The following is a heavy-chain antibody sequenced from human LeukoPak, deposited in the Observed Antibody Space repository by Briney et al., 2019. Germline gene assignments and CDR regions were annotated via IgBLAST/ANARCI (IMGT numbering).Heavy chain of an antibody. V-gene: IGHV3-30*02. CDR1: GFIFNIHG. CDR2: IRYDGTNK. Sequence: HSGGSLRLSCTASGFIFNIHGMHWVRQAPGKGLEWVAFIRYDGTNKYYADSVKGRFTISRDNAKNSLYLQMNSLRAEDTAVYYCARDRGGVGGNYWGQGTLVTVSS. D-gene: IGHD3-3*01. J-gene: IGHJ4*02. CDR3: ARDRGGVGGNY.